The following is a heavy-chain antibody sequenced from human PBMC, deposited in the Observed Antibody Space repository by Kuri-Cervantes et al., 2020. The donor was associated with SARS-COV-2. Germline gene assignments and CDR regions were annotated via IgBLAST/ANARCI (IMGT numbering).Heavy chain of an antibody. V-gene: IGHV1-69*06. CDR1: GGTFSSYA. D-gene: IGHD7-27*01. CDR3: ARITGDKNFDY. Sequence: SVKVSCKASGGTFSSYAISWVRQAPGQGLEWMGGIIPIFGTANYAQKFQGRVTITADKSTSTAYMELSSLRSDDTAVYYCARITGDKNFDYWGQGTLVTVSS. J-gene: IGHJ4*02. CDR2: IIPIFGTA.